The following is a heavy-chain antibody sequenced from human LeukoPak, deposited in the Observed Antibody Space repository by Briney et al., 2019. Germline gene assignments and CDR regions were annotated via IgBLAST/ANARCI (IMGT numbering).Heavy chain of an antibody. V-gene: IGHV4-30-2*01. CDR1: GGSISSGGYY. CDR2: IYHSGST. D-gene: IGHD1-20*01. CDR3: ARGLYLEYFDY. J-gene: IGHJ4*02. Sequence: TPSETLSLTCAVSGGSISSGGYYWSWIRQPPGKGLEWIGYIYHSGSTYYNPSLKSRVTISVDRSKNQFSLKLSSVTAADTAVYYCARGLYLEYFDYWGQGTLVTVSS.